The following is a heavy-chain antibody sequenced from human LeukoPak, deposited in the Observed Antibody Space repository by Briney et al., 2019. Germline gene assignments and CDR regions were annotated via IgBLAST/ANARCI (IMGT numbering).Heavy chain of an antibody. CDR3: ARDIAAAAGRFDP. V-gene: IGHV4-59*01. Sequence: SETLSLTCTVSGGSISTNYWSWIRQPPGKGLEWIGYVYYSGSTNYNPSLMSRVTISVDTSENQFSLKLNSVTAADTAMYYCARDIAAAAGRFDPWGQGTLVTVSS. CDR2: VYYSGST. D-gene: IGHD6-13*01. J-gene: IGHJ5*02. CDR1: GGSISTNY.